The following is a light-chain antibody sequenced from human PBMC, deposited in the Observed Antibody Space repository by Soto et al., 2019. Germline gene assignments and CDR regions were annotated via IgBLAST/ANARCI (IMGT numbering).Light chain of an antibody. CDR1: QSISSN. CDR3: QQYDKWPPRYT. CDR2: GAS. J-gene: IGKJ2*01. V-gene: IGKV3-15*01. Sequence: EIVMTQSPATLSVSPGERVTLSCRASQSISSNLAWYQQRPGQAPRLLMYGASTRATGIPARFSGSGSGAEFTLTISSLQSEDFAVYYCQQYDKWPPRYTFGQGTKLEIK.